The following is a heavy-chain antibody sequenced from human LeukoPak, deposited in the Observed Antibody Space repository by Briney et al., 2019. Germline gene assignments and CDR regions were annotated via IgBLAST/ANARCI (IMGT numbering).Heavy chain of an antibody. Sequence: NPSETLSLTCTVSGGSISGYYWSWIRQPPGKGLEWIGYIHYSGETNYNPSLSSRVTIAMGTSKNQFSLNLRSVTAADTAVYYCARDLTFDYWGQGALVTVSS. CDR3: ARDLTFDY. CDR2: IHYSGET. CDR1: GGSISGYY. J-gene: IGHJ4*02. V-gene: IGHV4-59*12.